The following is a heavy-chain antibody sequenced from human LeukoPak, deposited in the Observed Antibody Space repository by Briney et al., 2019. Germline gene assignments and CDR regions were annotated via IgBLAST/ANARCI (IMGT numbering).Heavy chain of an antibody. CDR2: ISFKNGNT. CDR3: AKGGSTRPWSFDI. V-gene: IGHV1-18*01. Sequence: SVKVSCKASGYTLINYGISWVRQAPGQGLEWMGWISFKNGNTKSAQRLQGRVAMTPETSTSTAYMELMSLSADDTAVYYWAKGGSTRPWSFDIWGQGTMVTVSS. J-gene: IGHJ3*02. D-gene: IGHD2-2*01. CDR1: GYTLINYG.